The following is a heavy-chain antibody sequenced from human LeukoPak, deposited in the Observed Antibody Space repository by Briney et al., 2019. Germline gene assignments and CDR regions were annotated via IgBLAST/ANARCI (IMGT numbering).Heavy chain of an antibody. CDR1: GFTFSSYW. CDR2: INSDGSST. J-gene: IGHJ6*02. CDR3: AREPPGSYYYGMDV. D-gene: IGHD1-26*01. Sequence: GGSLRLSCAASGFTFSSYWMHWVRQAPGKGLVWVSRINSDGSSTSYADSVKGRFAISRDNAKNTLYLQMNSLRAEDTAVYYCAREPPGSYYYGMDVWGQGTTVTVS. V-gene: IGHV3-74*01.